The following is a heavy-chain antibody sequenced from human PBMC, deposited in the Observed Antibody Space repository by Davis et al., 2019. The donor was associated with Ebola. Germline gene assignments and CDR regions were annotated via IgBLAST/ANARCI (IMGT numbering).Heavy chain of an antibody. CDR3: ATQMGLNYYYGMDV. Sequence: AASVKVSCKASGYSFTDDGISWVRQAPGQGLEWMGGIIPIFGTANYAQKFQGRVTITADESTSTAYMELSSLRSEDTAVYYCATQMGLNYYYGMDVWGQGTTVTVSS. J-gene: IGHJ6*02. CDR2: IIPIFGTA. CDR1: GYSFTDDG. D-gene: IGHD5-24*01. V-gene: IGHV1-69*13.